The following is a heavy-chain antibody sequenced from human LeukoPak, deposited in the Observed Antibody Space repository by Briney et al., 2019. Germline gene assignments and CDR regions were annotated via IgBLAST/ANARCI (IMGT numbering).Heavy chain of an antibody. J-gene: IGHJ4*02. CDR2: ISSSGGTT. V-gene: IGHV3-23*01. CDR3: AKVTTGYCDS. CDR1: GLTFDSYA. Sequence: GGSLRLSCTVSGLTFDSYAMSWVRQAPGKGLEWVSGISSSGGTTYYADSVKGRLTISRDNSWNTLYLQMSSLRAEDTAVFYCAKVTTGYCDSWGQGTLVTVSS. D-gene: IGHD3-9*01.